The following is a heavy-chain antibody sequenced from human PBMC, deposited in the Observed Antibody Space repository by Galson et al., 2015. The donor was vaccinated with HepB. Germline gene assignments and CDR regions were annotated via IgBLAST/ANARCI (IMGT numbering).Heavy chain of an antibody. CDR1: GGTFSSYA. CDR3: ARDVPSYGAGTSPGAFDI. Sequence: SVTVSCKASGGTFSSYAISWVRQAPGQGLEWMGGIIPIFGTANYAQKFQGRVTITADESTSAAYMELSSLRSEDTAVYYCARDVPSYGAGTSPGAFDIWGQGTMVTVSS. CDR2: IIPIFGTA. V-gene: IGHV1-69*13. J-gene: IGHJ3*02. D-gene: IGHD3-10*01.